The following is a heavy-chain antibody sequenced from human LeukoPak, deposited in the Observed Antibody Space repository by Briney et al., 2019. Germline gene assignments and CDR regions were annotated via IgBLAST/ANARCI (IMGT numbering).Heavy chain of an antibody. CDR2: IRSKAYGGTT. CDR3: TSNSPPIDD. V-gene: IGHV3-49*03. D-gene: IGHD5-18*01. Sequence: GGSLSLLCTACIFIQGVCTIIFFRQAPGKGLEGVGFIRSKAYGGTTEYAASVKGRFTISRDDSNSIAYLQMNSLKTEDTAVYEGTSNSPPIDDWGQGTLVTVSS. J-gene: IGHJ4*02. CDR1: IFIQGVCT.